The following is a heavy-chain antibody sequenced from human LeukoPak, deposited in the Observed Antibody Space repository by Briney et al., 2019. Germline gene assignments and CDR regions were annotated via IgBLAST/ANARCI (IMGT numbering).Heavy chain of an antibody. CDR2: ISSSGSTI. CDR3: AREFEQYYDFWSGYGSGNWFDP. V-gene: IGHV3-48*03. Sequence: GGSLRLSCAASGFIFSSYEMNWVRQAPGKGLEWVSYISSSGSTIYYADSVKGRFTISRDNAKNSLYLQMNSLRAEDTAVYYCAREFEQYYDFWSGYGSGNWFDPWGQGTLVTVSS. J-gene: IGHJ5*02. CDR1: GFIFSSYE. D-gene: IGHD3-3*01.